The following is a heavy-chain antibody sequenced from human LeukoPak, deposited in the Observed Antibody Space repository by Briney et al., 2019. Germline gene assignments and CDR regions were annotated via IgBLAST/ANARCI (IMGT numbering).Heavy chain of an antibody. CDR2: INSDGSST. D-gene: IGHD1-1*01. CDR3: ARVWNPRLHGMDV. J-gene: IGHJ6*02. Sequence: GGSLRLSCAASGFTSSDHYMDWVRQAPGKGLVWVSRINSDGSSTSYADSVKGRFTISRDNAKNTLYLQMNSLRAEDTAVYYCARVWNPRLHGMDVWGQGTTVTVSS. V-gene: IGHV3-74*01. CDR1: GFTSSDHY.